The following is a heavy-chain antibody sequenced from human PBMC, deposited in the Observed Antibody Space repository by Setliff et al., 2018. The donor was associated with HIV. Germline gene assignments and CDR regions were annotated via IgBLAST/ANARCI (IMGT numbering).Heavy chain of an antibody. CDR3: ARGGTSSNWFGP. CDR1: GGSISSGSNY. J-gene: IGHJ5*02. CDR2: IYTSGST. V-gene: IGHV4-61*09. D-gene: IGHD2-2*01. Sequence: TLSLTCTVSGGSISSGSNYWSWIRQPAGKGLEWIGHIYTSGSTNYNPSLKSRVTISVDTSKNQFYLKLSSVTAADTAVYYCARGGTSSNWFGPWGQGTLVTVSS.